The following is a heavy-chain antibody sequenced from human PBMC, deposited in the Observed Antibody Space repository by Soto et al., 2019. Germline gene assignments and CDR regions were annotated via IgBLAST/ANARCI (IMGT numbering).Heavy chain of an antibody. D-gene: IGHD4-17*01. V-gene: IGHV4-34*01. CDR2: INHSGST. Sequence: SETLSLTCAVYGGSFSCYYWSWIRPPPGTGLEWIGEINHSGSTNYNPSIKSRVTISVDTSKNQFSLKLSSVTAADTAVYYCARVGSYGDYEYYYCYGMDVWGQGTTVTVSS. CDR1: GGSFSCYY. J-gene: IGHJ6*02. CDR3: ARVGSYGDYEYYYCYGMDV.